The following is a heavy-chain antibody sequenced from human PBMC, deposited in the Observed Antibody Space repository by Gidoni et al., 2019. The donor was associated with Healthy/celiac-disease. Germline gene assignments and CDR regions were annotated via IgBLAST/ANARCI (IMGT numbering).Heavy chain of an antibody. Sequence: QVQLQQWGAGLLKPSETLSLTCAVYGGSFSGYYWSWIRQPPGKGLEWIGEINHSGSTNYNPSLKSRVTRSVDTSKNQFSLKLSSVTAADTAVYYCARSPLLWFREHGTEYRVLKEYYFDYWGQGTLVTVSS. J-gene: IGHJ4*02. CDR3: ARSPLLWFREHGTEYRVLKEYYFDY. V-gene: IGHV4-34*01. CDR1: GGSFSGYY. CDR2: INHSGST. D-gene: IGHD3-10*01.